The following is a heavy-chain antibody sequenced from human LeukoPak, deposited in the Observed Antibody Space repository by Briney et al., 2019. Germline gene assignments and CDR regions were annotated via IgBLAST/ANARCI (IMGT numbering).Heavy chain of an antibody. CDR3: AKDSPPYYDFWSGYYVIH. J-gene: IGHJ4*02. CDR1: GLTFISYA. CDR2: ISGSGGNT. Sequence: PGGALSLSCAASGLTFISYAMSWVRQAPGKGLEWGSAISGSGGNTYYADSVKGRFTISRDNSKNTLYLQMHSLRAEDTAVYYCAKDSPPYYDFWSGYYVIHWGQGTLVTVSS. D-gene: IGHD3-3*01. V-gene: IGHV3-23*01.